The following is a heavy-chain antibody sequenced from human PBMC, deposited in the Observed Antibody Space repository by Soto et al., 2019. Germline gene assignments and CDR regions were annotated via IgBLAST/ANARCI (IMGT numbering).Heavy chain of an antibody. CDR3: ALWDIVVVPAAILPPLYDYGMDV. J-gene: IGHJ6*02. Sequence: ASVKVSCKDSGYKFTTYFLHWVRQAPGQGLEWMGMMHPSGDTGYAQKFRGRVTMTIDTSTPTAYIPLRSLRSEDTSVYYCALWDIVVVPAAILPPLYDYGMDVWG. V-gene: IGHV1-46*01. D-gene: IGHD2-2*02. CDR2: MHPSGDT. CDR1: GYKFTTYF.